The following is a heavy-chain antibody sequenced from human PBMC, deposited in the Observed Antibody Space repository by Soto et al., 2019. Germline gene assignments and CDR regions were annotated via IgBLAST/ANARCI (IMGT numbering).Heavy chain of an antibody. CDR1: GFKFRSYG. D-gene: IGHD3-3*01. Sequence: EEQLLESGGGLMEPGGSLRLSCVASGFKFRSYGMAWVRQAPGKGLEWLSDINESGGTTNYADSVRGRFAISRDNSRNTLDLLMNSLRPEDTAVYYCVKDRATIFGVIWKYGMDVWGQGTTVYVSS. J-gene: IGHJ6*02. CDR2: INESGGTT. V-gene: IGHV3-23*01. CDR3: VKDRATIFGVIWKYGMDV.